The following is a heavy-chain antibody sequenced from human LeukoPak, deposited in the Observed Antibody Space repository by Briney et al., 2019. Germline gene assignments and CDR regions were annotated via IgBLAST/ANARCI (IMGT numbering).Heavy chain of an antibody. V-gene: IGHV1-46*03. CDR2: INPSGGST. D-gene: IGHD5-12*01. CDR3: ARGIYNSMIDY. CDR1: GYTFTSHY. Sequence: ASVKVSCKASGYTFTSHYMHWVRQAPGQGLEWMGIINPSGGSTDYAQKLQGRVTMTRDTSTSTVYLEVSSLRSEDTAVFYCARGIYNSMIDYWGQGTLVIVSS. J-gene: IGHJ4*02.